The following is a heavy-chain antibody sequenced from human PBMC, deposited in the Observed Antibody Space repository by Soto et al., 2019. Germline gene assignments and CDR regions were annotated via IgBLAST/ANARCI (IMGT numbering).Heavy chain of an antibody. J-gene: IGHJ4*02. CDR1: GFTFSSYA. D-gene: IGHD5-12*01. CDR3: ARAPRLDIVDPHGPYFDY. Sequence: PGGSLRLSCAASGFTFSSYAMHWVRQAPGKGLEWVAVISYDGSNKYYADSVKGRFTISRDNSKNTLYLQMNSLRAEDTAVYYCARAPRLDIVDPHGPYFDYWGQGTLVTVPS. CDR2: ISYDGSNK. V-gene: IGHV3-30-3*01.